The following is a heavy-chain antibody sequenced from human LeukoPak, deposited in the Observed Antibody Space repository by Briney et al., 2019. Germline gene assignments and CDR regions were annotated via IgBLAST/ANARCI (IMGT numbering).Heavy chain of an antibody. Sequence: GSSVKVSCKASGGTFISYAISWVRQAPGQGLEWMGGIIPTFGTANYAQKFQGRVTITADESTSTAYMELSSLRSEDTAVYYCARKGVLLRNPYYYYGMDVWGQGTTVTVSS. D-gene: IGHD1-26*01. V-gene: IGHV1-69*01. CDR2: IIPTFGTA. CDR1: GGTFISYA. J-gene: IGHJ6*02. CDR3: ARKGVLLRNPYYYYGMDV.